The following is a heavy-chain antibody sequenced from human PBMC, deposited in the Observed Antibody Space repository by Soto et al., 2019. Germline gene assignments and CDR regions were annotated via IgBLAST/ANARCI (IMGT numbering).Heavy chain of an antibody. D-gene: IGHD5-18*01. Sequence: ASLKVSCKASGYTFTNNDVSWVRQATGQGLEWMGWMNPGSGDTGYAQKFQGRVTMTRDISIATAYMELNSLTSEDTAIYYCARMESFGSLNWFDPWGKGPLVTVSS. J-gene: IGHJ5*02. CDR1: GYTFTNND. CDR2: MNPGSGDT. CDR3: ARMESFGSLNWFDP. V-gene: IGHV1-8*02.